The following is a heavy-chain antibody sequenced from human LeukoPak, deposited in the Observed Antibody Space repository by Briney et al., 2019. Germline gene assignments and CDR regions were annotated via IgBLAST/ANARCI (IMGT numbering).Heavy chain of an antibody. CDR2: INQGGSEK. Sequence: SGVSLRLSCAPSGFTFSTYWMGWVRQAPGKGLEWLANINQGGSEKYYVDSVKGRFTISRDNAKNSLFLQMNSLRAEDTAVYYCARDVGDLWGQGTLVTVFS. J-gene: IGHJ4*02. D-gene: IGHD2-21*02. CDR1: GFTFSTYW. V-gene: IGHV3-7*01. CDR3: ARDVGDL.